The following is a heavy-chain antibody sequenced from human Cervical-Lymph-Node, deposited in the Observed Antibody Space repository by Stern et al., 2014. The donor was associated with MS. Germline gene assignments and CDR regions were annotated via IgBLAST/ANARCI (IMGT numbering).Heavy chain of an antibody. CDR3: ARGDSSGWYSLDD. Sequence: VQLVQSGAEVKKPASSGKVSCKASGGSFRNYAISWVRQAPGQGLEWMGGIIPIFYIANYAQKFQGRVTITADESTSTAYMELSSLISEDTAVYYCARGDSSGWYSLDDWGQGTLVTVSS. CDR2: IIPIFYIA. CDR1: GGSFRNYA. J-gene: IGHJ4*02. D-gene: IGHD3-22*01. V-gene: IGHV1-69*01.